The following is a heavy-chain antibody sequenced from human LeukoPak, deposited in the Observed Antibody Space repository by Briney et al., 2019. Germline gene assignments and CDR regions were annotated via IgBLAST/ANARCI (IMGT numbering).Heavy chain of an antibody. J-gene: IGHJ4*02. D-gene: IGHD6-19*01. Sequence: SETLSLTCSVSGGSISRSSYYWGWIRQPPGKGLEWIGSIYYSGSTHYNPSLKSRVTISVDTSKNQFSLKLSSVTAADTAVYYCARGSGGSSGWYNYWGQGTLVTVSS. CDR1: GGSISRSSYY. CDR3: ARGSGGSSGWYNY. CDR2: IYYSGST. V-gene: IGHV4-39*07.